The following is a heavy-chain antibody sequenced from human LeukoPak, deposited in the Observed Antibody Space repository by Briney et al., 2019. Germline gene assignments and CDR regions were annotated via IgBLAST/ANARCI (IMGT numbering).Heavy chain of an antibody. CDR2: ISGSGRST. Sequence: GGPLRLSCAPSEFTFNNYALNWVRQAPGGGLECVSAISGSGRSTYYADSVKGRFTISRDNSKNTLYLQMNSLRAEDTALYYCARVAGTIRIWPQPFGDGMDVWGQGTTVTVSS. CDR1: EFTFNNYA. J-gene: IGHJ6*02. V-gene: IGHV3-23*01. CDR3: ARVAGTIRIWPQPFGDGMDV. D-gene: IGHD3-16*01.